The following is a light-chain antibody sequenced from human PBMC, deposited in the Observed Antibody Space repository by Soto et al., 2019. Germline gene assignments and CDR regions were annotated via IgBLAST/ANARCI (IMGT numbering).Light chain of an antibody. V-gene: IGLV1-40*01. Sequence: QSVLTQPPSVSGAPGQRVTISCTGSSSNIGAGYDVHWYQQLPGTAPKLLIYDNSNRPSGVPDRFSGSKSGTSASLAITGLQAEDEADYYCQSYDSSLSGFVVLGGGTKVTVL. J-gene: IGLJ2*01. CDR2: DNS. CDR1: SSNIGAGYD. CDR3: QSYDSSLSGFVV.